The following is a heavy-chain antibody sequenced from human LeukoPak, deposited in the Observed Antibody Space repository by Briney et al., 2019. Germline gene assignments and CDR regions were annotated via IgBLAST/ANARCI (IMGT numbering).Heavy chain of an antibody. Sequence: GGSLRLSCAASGFTFSRYWMSWVRHAPGKGLEWVANIKQDGSEKYYVDSVKGRFTISRDNAKNSLYLQMNSLRAEDTAVYYCARDLGSGYGGVFDYWGQGTLVTVSS. CDR2: IKQDGSEK. CDR3: ARDLGSGYGGVFDY. CDR1: GFTFSRYW. D-gene: IGHD3-9*01. J-gene: IGHJ4*02. V-gene: IGHV3-7*01.